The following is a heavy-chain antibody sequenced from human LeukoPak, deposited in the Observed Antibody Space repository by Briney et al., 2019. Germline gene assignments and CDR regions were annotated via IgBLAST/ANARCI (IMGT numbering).Heavy chain of an antibody. J-gene: IGHJ4*02. Sequence: SQTLSLTCTVSDASVTSYGYYWTWIRQHPGKGLEWIGYISYSGNTYHSTSLKSRANIALDSSPNQFSLRLRSVTAADTAMYYCATRMITVYYFDSWGQGTPVTVSS. CDR1: DASVTSYGYY. CDR3: ATRMITVYYFDS. CDR2: ISYSGNT. V-gene: IGHV4-31*03. D-gene: IGHD3-16*01.